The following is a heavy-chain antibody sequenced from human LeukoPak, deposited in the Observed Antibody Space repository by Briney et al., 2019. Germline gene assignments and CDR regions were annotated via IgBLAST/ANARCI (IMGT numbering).Heavy chain of an antibody. V-gene: IGHV1-18*01. CDR1: GYTFFTYG. CDR2: ISAYNGNT. J-gene: IGHJ4*02. D-gene: IGHD3-10*01. Sequence: ASVKVSCMTTGYTFFTYGVSWVRQAPGQGLEWMGWISAYNGNTNYAQSLQGRVTMTTDTSTSTVYMEMRSLTSDDTAVYYCARDLDQYNGRFGGFGHDFWGQGTLVTVSS. CDR3: ARDLDQYNGRFGGFGHDF.